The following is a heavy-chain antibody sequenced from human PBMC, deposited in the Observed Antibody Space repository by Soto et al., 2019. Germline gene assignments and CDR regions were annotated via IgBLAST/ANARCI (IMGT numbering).Heavy chain of an antibody. CDR2: IIAIFGTA. D-gene: IGHD3-22*01. Sequence: QVQLVQSGAEVKKPGSSVKVSCKASGGTFNSYAISWVRQAPGQGLEWMGGIIAIFGTAKYAQKFQGRVTITADESTSTAYMELSSLRSEDTAVYYCARPMRYYYDSSGQSAWFDPWGQGTLVTVSS. CDR3: ARPMRYYYDSSGQSAWFDP. CDR1: GGTFNSYA. J-gene: IGHJ5*02. V-gene: IGHV1-69*12.